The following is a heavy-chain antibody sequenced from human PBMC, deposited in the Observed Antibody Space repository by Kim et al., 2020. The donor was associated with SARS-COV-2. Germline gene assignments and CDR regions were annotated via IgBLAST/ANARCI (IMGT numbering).Heavy chain of an antibody. CDR2: INSDGSST. V-gene: IGHV3-74*01. CDR1: GFTFSSYW. D-gene: IGHD6-13*01. CDR3: ARALSRYSSSWEYYYYGMDV. J-gene: IGHJ6*02. Sequence: GGSLRLSCAASGFTFSSYWMHWVRQAPGKGLVWVSRINSDGSSTSYADSVKGRFTISRDNAKNTLYLQMNSLRAEDTAVYYCARALSRYSSSWEYYYYGMDVWGQGTTVTVSS.